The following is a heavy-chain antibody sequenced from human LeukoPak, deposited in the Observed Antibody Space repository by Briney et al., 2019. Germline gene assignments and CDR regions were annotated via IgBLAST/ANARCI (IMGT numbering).Heavy chain of an antibody. D-gene: IGHD6-13*01. CDR1: GYTFTSYD. V-gene: IGHV1-8*03. CDR2: MNPNSGNT. J-gene: IGHJ4*02. CDR3: ARGQSGAIAAAGY. Sequence: ASVKVSCKASGYTFTSYDINWVRQATGQGLEWMGWMNPNSGNTGYAQKFQGRVTITRNTSISTAYMELSSPRSEDTAVYYCARGQSGAIAAAGYWGQGTLVTVSS.